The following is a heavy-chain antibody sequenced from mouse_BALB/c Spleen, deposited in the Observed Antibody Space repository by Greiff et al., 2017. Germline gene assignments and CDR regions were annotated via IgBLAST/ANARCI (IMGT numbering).Heavy chain of an antibody. CDR2: IYPGNSDT. CDR3: ARRHYGNYYFDY. Sequence: VQLKESGTVLARPGASVKMSCKASGYSFTSYWMHWVKQRPGQGLEWIGAIYPGNSDTSYNQKFKGKAKLTAVTSASTAYMELSSLTNEDSAVYYCARRHYGNYYFDYWGQGTTLTVSS. J-gene: IGHJ2*01. D-gene: IGHD2-1*01. V-gene: IGHV1-5*01. CDR1: GYSFTSYW.